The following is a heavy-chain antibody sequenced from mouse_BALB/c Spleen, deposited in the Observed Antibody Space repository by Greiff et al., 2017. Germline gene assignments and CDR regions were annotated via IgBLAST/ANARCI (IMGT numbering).Heavy chain of an antibody. V-gene: IGHV4-1*02. D-gene: IGHD2-3*01. Sequence: EASGFDFSRYWMSWVRQAPGKGLEWIGEINPDSSTINYTPSLKDKFIISRDNAKNTLYLQMSKVRSEDTALYYCARIYDGYYGYFDVWGAGTTVTVSS. CDR1: GFDFSRYW. CDR3: ARIYDGYYGYFDV. CDR2: INPDSSTI. J-gene: IGHJ1*01.